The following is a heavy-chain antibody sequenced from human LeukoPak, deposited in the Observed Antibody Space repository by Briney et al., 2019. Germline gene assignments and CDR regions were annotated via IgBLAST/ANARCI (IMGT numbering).Heavy chain of an antibody. V-gene: IGHV3-30*03. CDR1: GFTFSSYG. CDR2: ISYDGSNK. J-gene: IGHJ4*02. Sequence: GGSLRLSCAASGFTFSSYGMHWVRQAPGKGLEWVAVISYDGSNKYYADSVKGRFTISRENSKNTLNLQMNSLRAEDTAVYYCARGAWLFRIAVAETYFDYWGQGTLVTVSS. CDR3: ARGAWLFRIAVAETYFDY. D-gene: IGHD6-19*01.